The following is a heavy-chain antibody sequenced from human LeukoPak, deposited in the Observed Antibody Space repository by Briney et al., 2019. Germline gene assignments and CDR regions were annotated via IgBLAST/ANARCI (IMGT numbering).Heavy chain of an antibody. D-gene: IGHD3-10*01. J-gene: IGHJ4*02. Sequence: SETLSLTCAVYGGSFSGYYWSWIRQPPGKGLEWIGYVSYSGSINYNPSLKGRVTISVDTSKNQFSLKLTSVTAADTAVYYCARDSAFYGSGTIDCWGQGSLVTVSS. CDR1: GGSFSGYY. V-gene: IGHV4-34*11. CDR3: ARDSAFYGSGTIDC. CDR2: VSYSGSI.